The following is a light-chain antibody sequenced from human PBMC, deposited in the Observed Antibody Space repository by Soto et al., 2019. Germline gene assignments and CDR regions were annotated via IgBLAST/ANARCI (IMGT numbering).Light chain of an antibody. V-gene: IGLV1-40*01. CDR2: GNS. Sequence: QSVLTQPPSVSGAPGQRVTISCTGSSSNIGAGYDVHWYQQLPGTAPKLLIYGNSNRPSGVPDRFSGSKSGTSASLAITGRQAEDEADYYCQSYDSSLSGSLVVFGGGTKVTVL. J-gene: IGLJ2*01. CDR3: QSYDSSLSGSLVV. CDR1: SSNIGAGYD.